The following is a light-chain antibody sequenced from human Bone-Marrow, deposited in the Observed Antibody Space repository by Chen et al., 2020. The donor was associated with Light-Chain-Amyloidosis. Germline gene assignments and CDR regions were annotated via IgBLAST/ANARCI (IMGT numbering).Light chain of an antibody. CDR3: MQALQNSALT. Sequence: DIVMTQSPLSLPVTPGEPASIPCRSSQSLLHSNRYNYLDWYLQKPGQSPQLLISLGSNRASGVPDRISGSGAGRDFTLHISRVEAEDVCVDYYMQALQNSALTFGGGTKVEIK. CDR1: QSLLHSNRYNY. V-gene: IGKV2-28*01. J-gene: IGKJ4*01. CDR2: LGS.